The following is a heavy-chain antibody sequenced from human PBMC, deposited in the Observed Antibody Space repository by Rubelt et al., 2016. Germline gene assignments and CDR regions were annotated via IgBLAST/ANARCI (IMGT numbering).Heavy chain of an antibody. V-gene: IGHV4-61*05. CDR2: FSYSASS. J-gene: IGHJ4*02. CDR1: GGSISSSAYY. Sequence: QLQLEESGPGLVKPSETLSLTCTVSGGSISSSAYYWGWIRQPPGKGLEWIGYFSYSASSSYNPSLKSRVTFSVDTSKNQLSLKLRSVTAADTAIYYCARDMKKLGFDTWGQGTLVTVSS. D-gene: IGHD1-26*01. CDR3: ARDMKKLGFDT.